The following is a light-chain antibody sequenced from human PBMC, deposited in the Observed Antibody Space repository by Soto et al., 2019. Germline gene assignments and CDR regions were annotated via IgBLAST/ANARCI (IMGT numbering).Light chain of an antibody. CDR1: ESVSSNY. V-gene: IGKV3-20*01. CDR2: DAS. Sequence: EIVLTQSPGTLSLSPGERATLSCWASESVSSNYLAWYQQKPGQAPRLLIYDASTRATAIPDRFSGSESGTDFTLTISTLEPEYFAVYYGQQYGGSPPTTFGGGTEGEIK. CDR3: QQYGGSPPTT. J-gene: IGKJ4*01.